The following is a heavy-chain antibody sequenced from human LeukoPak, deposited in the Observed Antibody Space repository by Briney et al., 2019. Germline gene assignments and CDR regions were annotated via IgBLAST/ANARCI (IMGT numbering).Heavy chain of an antibody. CDR2: ISTYNGNT. Sequence: ASVKVSCKASGYIFTSYGINWVRQAPGQGLEWLGWISTYNGNTNYAQKLRGRVTMTTDKSTSTAYMELSSLRSEDTAVYYCARSMDYGDYVLGGYWGQGTLVTVSS. J-gene: IGHJ4*02. V-gene: IGHV1-18*01. CDR1: GYIFTSYG. D-gene: IGHD4-17*01. CDR3: ARSMDYGDYVLGGY.